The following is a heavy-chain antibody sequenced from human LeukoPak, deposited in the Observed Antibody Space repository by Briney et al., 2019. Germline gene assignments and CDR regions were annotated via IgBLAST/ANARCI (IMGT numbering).Heavy chain of an antibody. V-gene: IGHV4-39*01. CDR1: GASTSGSDYY. J-gene: IGHJ4*02. CDR3: ARQKDCASITHCPFDY. CDR2: IYYSRNT. Sequence: RSETLSLTCTASGASTSGSDYYWTWIRQPPGKGLEWIASIYYSRNTLYNPSLKSRVTMSVATSKIQLSLKLSSVTATDTAIFSCARQKDCASITHCPFDYWGQGILVTVSS. D-gene: IGHD2-21*01.